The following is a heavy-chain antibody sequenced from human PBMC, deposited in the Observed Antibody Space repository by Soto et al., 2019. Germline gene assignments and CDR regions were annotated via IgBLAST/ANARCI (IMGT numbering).Heavy chain of an antibody. J-gene: IGHJ6*02. CDR3: AKETPGIAVAGSSAHYGMDV. V-gene: IGHV3-30*18. CDR1: GFTFSSYG. CDR2: ISYDGGNK. Sequence: PGGSLRLSCAASGFTFSSYGMHWVRQAPGKGLEWVAVISYDGGNKYYADSVKGRFTISRDNSKNTLYLQMNSLRAEDTAVYYCAKETPGIAVAGSSAHYGMDVRGQGTTVTVSS. D-gene: IGHD6-19*01.